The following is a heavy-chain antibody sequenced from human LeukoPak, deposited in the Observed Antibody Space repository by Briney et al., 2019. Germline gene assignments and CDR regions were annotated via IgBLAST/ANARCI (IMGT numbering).Heavy chain of an antibody. Sequence: GGSLRLSCAASGFTFSSYWMSWVRQAPGKGLEWVANIKQDGSEKYYVDSVKGRFTISRDNAKNSLYLQMNSLRAEDTAVYYCARDPTMIPWYYFDYWGQGTLVTVSS. CDR3: ARDPTMIPWYYFDY. D-gene: IGHD3-22*01. J-gene: IGHJ4*02. V-gene: IGHV3-7*01. CDR2: IKQDGSEK. CDR1: GFTFSSYW.